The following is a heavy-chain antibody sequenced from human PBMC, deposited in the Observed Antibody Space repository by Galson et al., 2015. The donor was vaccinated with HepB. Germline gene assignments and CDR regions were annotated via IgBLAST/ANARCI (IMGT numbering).Heavy chain of an antibody. CDR2: ISAYNGNT. V-gene: IGHV1-18*01. Sequence: SVKVSCKASGYTFTSYGISWVRQAPGQGLEWMGWISAYNGNTNYAQKLQGRVTMTTDTSTSTAYMELRSLRSDDTAVYYCARDNGGLLWFGEHMAPEGYWGQGTLVTVSS. J-gene: IGHJ4*02. D-gene: IGHD3-10*01. CDR1: GYTFTSYG. CDR3: ARDNGGLLWFGEHMAPEGY.